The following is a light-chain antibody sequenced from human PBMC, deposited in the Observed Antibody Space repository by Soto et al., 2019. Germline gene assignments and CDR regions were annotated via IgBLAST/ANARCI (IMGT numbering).Light chain of an antibody. Sequence: QLVLTQSPSASASLGASVKLTCTLRSGHSNYAIAWHQQQPEKGPRYLMKLNSDGSHSKGDGIPDRFSGSSSVAERYLTISSIQSEDEADYFCQTWGSGIVVFGGGTKVTVI. V-gene: IGLV4-69*01. CDR3: QTWGSGIVV. J-gene: IGLJ2*01. CDR1: SGHSNYA. CDR2: LNSDGSH.